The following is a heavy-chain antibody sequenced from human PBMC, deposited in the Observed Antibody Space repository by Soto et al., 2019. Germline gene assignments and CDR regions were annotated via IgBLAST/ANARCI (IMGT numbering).Heavy chain of an antibody. Sequence: QVQLVQSGAAVKKPGSSVKVSCKASGGTFSSYTISWVRQAPGQGLEWMGRIIPIRGIANYAQKFQGRVTITADKSSSTASMELGSLRSEDTAVYYCARDRSYGDYDWFAPWGQGTLVTVSS. V-gene: IGHV1-69*08. CDR2: IIPIRGIA. CDR3: ARDRSYGDYDWFAP. CDR1: GGTFSSYT. D-gene: IGHD4-17*01. J-gene: IGHJ5*02.